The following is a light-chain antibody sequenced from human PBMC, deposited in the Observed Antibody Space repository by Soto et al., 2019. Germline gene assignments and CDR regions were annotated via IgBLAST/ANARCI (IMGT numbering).Light chain of an antibody. V-gene: IGKV1-5*03. CDR2: KAS. CDR1: QSISTW. Sequence: DIQMTQSPSTLSASVGDRVTITCRASQSISTWLAWYQQKPGKAPKLLIYKASTLESGVPSRFTGSGSGTEFTLTISCLQPDDFAPYSCQQYNSSPYTFGQGTKLEIK. J-gene: IGKJ2*01. CDR3: QQYNSSPYT.